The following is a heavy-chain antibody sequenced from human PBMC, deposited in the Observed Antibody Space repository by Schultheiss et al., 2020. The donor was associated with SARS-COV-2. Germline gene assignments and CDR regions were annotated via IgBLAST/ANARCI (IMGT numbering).Heavy chain of an antibody. CDR2: ISSSSSYI. CDR3: ARQTGTTFCHY. V-gene: IGHV3-21*05. J-gene: IGHJ4*02. D-gene: IGHD1-14*01. CDR1: QFTFSSYA. Sequence: GGSLRLSCAATQFTFSSYAMHWVRQAPGKGLEWVSYISSSSSYIYYADSVKGRFTISRDNAKNSLYLQMNSLRAEDTAVYYCARQTGTTFCHYWGQGTLVTVSS.